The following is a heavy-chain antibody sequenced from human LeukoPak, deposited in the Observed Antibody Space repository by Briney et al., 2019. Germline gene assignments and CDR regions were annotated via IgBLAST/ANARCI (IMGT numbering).Heavy chain of an antibody. CDR1: GGSISSSSYY. Sequence: SETLSLTCTVSGGSISSSSYYWGWIRQPPGKGLEWIGSIYYSGSTYYNPSLKSRVTISVDTSKNQFSLKLSSVTAADTAVYYCARDWDSRRGGWFDPWGQGTLVTVSS. CDR3: ARDWDSRRGGWFDP. J-gene: IGHJ5*02. V-gene: IGHV4-39*07. CDR2: IYYSGST. D-gene: IGHD3-22*01.